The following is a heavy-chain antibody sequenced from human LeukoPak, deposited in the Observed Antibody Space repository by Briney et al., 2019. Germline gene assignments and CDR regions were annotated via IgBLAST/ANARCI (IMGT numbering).Heavy chain of an antibody. D-gene: IGHD3-22*01. CDR3: AKVSSPYHYDSGGRNYYFDY. CDR2: LTGSGASA. Sequence: GGSLSLSCAASGFTFSSYAMSWVRQAPGKGLEWVSGLTGSGASAYYADSVKGRFTISRDNSKNTLYLQLNSLRAEDTAVYYCAKVSSPYHYDSGGRNYYFDYWGQGTLVTVSS. V-gene: IGHV3-23*01. CDR1: GFTFSSYA. J-gene: IGHJ4*02.